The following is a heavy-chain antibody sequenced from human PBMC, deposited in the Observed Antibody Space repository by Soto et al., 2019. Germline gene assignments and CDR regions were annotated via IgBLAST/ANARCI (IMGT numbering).Heavy chain of an antibody. D-gene: IGHD3-22*01. CDR1: GFSFSDSG. CDR3: VRSSFRGYYYEWFDF. CDR2: ISYDGKIR. J-gene: IGHJ5*01. V-gene: IGHV3-30*03. Sequence: QVQLVESGGGVVQPGTALRLSCAASGFSFSDSGIHWVRQAPGKGLEWVTHISYDGKIRYYADSVKDRFTISRDNSKNTGYVQMNSLQPEDTAVYHCVRSSFRGYYYEWFDFWGQGTLVTVSS.